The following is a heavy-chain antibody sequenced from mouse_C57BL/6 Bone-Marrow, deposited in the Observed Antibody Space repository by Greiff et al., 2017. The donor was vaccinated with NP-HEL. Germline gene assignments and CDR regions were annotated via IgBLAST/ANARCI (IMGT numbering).Heavy chain of an antibody. D-gene: IGHD2-2*01. CDR1: GFTFSDYY. Sequence: DVMLVESGGGLVQPGGSLKLSCAASGFTFSDYYMYWVRQTPEKRLEWVAYISNGGGSTYYPDTVKGRFTISRDNAKNTLYLQMSRLKSEDTAMYYCARHGVYGYDHAMDYWGQGTSVTVSS. V-gene: IGHV5-12*01. CDR3: ARHGVYGYDHAMDY. CDR2: ISNGGGST. J-gene: IGHJ4*01.